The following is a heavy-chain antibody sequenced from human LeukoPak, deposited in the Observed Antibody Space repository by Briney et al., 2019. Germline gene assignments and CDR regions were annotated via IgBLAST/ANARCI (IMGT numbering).Heavy chain of an antibody. CDR3: ARAPNYKYYYYYYGMDV. V-gene: IGHV3-23*01. D-gene: IGHD1-7*01. CDR1: GFSFGSYA. CDR2: ICGSVSGSGDCT. Sequence: SGGSLRLSCAASGFSFGSYAMSWVRQAAGKGLEWVSEICGSVSGSGDCTHYADSVKGRFTISRDNSKKTLYLQMNSLRAEDTAVYYCARAPNYKYYYYYYGMDVWGQGTTVTVSS. J-gene: IGHJ6*02.